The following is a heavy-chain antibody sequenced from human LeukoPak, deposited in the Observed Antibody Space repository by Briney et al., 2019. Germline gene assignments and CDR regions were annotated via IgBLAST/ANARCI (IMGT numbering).Heavy chain of an antibody. CDR3: ARDLSSGWYGYGMDV. J-gene: IGHJ6*02. V-gene: IGHV3-66*01. Sequence: GVLRLSCAASGFAVSSNYMSWVRQAPGKGLEWVSVIYSGGSTYYADSVKDRFTISRDNSKNTLYLQMNSLRAEDTAVYYCARDLSSGWYGYGMDVWGQGTTVTVSS. D-gene: IGHD6-19*01. CDR1: GFAVSSNY. CDR2: IYSGGST.